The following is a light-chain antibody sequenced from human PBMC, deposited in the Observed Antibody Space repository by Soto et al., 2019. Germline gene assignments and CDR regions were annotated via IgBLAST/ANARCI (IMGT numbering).Light chain of an antibody. J-gene: IGLJ1*01. CDR1: SSDVGGYNY. CDR3: CSYAGSYTWYV. CDR2: DVS. V-gene: IGLV2-11*01. Sequence: QSALTQPRSVSGSPGQSVTISCTGTSSDVGGYNYVSWYQQHPGKAPKLMIYDVSKRPSGVPDRFSGSKSGNTASLTISGLQAEDEAAYYCCSYAGSYTWYVFGTGTKVTVL.